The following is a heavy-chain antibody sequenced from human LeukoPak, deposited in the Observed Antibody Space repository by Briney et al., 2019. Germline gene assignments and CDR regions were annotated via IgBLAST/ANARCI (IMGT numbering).Heavy chain of an antibody. CDR1: GGSISSSNW. CDR2: IYHSGST. Sequence: SETLSLTCAVSGGSISSSNWWSWVRQPPGKGLEWIGEIYHSGSTNYNPSLKSRVTISVDKSKNQFSLKLSSVTAADTAVYYCARVPRKGIAVAGTVDYWGQGTLATVSS. CDR3: ARVPRKGIAVAGTVDY. V-gene: IGHV4-4*02. J-gene: IGHJ4*02. D-gene: IGHD6-19*01.